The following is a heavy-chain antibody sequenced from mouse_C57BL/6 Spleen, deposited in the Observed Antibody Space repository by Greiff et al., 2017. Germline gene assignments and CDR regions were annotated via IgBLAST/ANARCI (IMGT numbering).Heavy chain of an antibody. CDR3: ARWGGSNGWFAY. D-gene: IGHD1-1*01. V-gene: IGHV1-50*01. J-gene: IGHJ3*01. CDR2: IDPSDSYT. CDR1: GYTFTSYW. Sequence: VQLQQPGAELVKPGASVKLSCKASGYTFTSYWMQWVKQRPGQGLEWIGEIDPSDSYTNYNQKFKGKATLTVDTSSSTAYMQLSSLTSEDSAVYYCARWGGSNGWFAYWGQGTLVTVSA.